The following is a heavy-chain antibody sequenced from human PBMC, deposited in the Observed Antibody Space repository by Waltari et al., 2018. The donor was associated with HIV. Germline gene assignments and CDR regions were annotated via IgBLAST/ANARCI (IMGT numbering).Heavy chain of an antibody. CDR2: INTNTGNP. Sequence: QVQLVQSGSELKKPGTSVKLSCKSSGYTFTTNSLNLVRQAPGQGLEWMGWINTNTGNPRYAQGFTGLFVFSLDTSVSTAYIQISSLKAEDTAVYYCVRDGGRSRAFDYWGQGTLVTVSS. J-gene: IGHJ4*02. V-gene: IGHV7-4-1*02. CDR1: GYTFTTNS. D-gene: IGHD3-10*01. CDR3: VRDGGRSRAFDY.